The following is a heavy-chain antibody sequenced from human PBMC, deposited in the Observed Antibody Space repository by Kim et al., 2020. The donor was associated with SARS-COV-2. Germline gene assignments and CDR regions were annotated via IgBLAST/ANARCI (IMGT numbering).Heavy chain of an antibody. D-gene: IGHD4-17*01. CDR3: ARDAVRQRWSYFDY. CDR2: IYYSGST. J-gene: IGHJ4*02. V-gene: IGHV4-59*01. Sequence: SETLSLTCTVSGGSISSNYWSWIRQPPGKGLEWIGYIYYSGSTNYNPSLKSRVTISIDTSKNQFSLKLSSVTAADTALYYCARDAVRQRWSYFDYWGQGTLVPVSS. CDR1: GGSISSNY.